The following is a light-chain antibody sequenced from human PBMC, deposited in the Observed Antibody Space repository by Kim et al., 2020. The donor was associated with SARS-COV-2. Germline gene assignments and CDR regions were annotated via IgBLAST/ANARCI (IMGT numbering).Light chain of an antibody. J-gene: IGKJ1*01. Sequence: SPGETATLSCRASQSVNNKVAWYQQNPGQAPRLLIYDASTRATGIPARFSGSGSGRDFTLTISSLQSEDLAVYHCQQYDDWPPWTFGQGTKVDIK. V-gene: IGKV3-15*01. CDR3: QQYDDWPPWT. CDR2: DAS. CDR1: QSVNNK.